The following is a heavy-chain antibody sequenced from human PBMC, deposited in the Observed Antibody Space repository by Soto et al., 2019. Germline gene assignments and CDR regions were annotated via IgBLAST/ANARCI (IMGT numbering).Heavy chain of an antibody. V-gene: IGHV1-69*01. J-gene: IGHJ4*02. D-gene: IGHD3-22*01. CDR3: ARVDPAHYYDSSGYYSPLDY. CDR1: GDTFSSYA. Sequence: QVQLVQSGAEVKKPGSSVKVSCKASGDTFSSYAINWVRQAPGQGLEWMGGIIPMFGTANYAQKFKGRVTITAGESTSTVYMELSSLRSEDTAVYYCARVDPAHYYDSSGYYSPLDYWGQGTLVTVSS. CDR2: IIPMFGTA.